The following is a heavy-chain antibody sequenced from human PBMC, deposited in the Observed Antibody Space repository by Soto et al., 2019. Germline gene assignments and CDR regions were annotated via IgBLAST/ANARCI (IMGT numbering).Heavy chain of an antibody. CDR1: GYTFTSYG. D-gene: IGHD6-19*01. Sequence: ASVKVSCKASGYTFTSYGISWVRQAPGQGLEWMGWISAYNGNTNYAQKLQGRVTMTTDTPTSTAYMELRSLRSDDTAVYYCARDVRVAGTYTLDYWGQGTLVTVSS. J-gene: IGHJ4*02. V-gene: IGHV1-18*01. CDR3: ARDVRVAGTYTLDY. CDR2: ISAYNGNT.